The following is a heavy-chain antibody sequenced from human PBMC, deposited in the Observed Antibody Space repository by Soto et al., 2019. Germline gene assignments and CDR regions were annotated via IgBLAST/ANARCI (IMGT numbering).Heavy chain of an antibody. J-gene: IGHJ4*02. CDR1: GFDFNAYY. CDR2: INGNSGAS. D-gene: IGHD3-10*01. CDR3: ARDYYLDF. V-gene: IGHV1-2*02. Sequence: QVQLVQSGAEVKKPGASVKVSCKASGFDFNAYYIHWVRQAPRQGFEWMGWINGNSGASQDAQKFHGRVTLTRDTSTNTAYLEMKVLTSDDTAVYFCARDYYLDFWGQGTLVSVSS.